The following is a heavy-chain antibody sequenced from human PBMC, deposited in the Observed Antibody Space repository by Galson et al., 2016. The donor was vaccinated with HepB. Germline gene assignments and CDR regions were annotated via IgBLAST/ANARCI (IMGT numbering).Heavy chain of an antibody. D-gene: IGHD3-16*01. Sequence: SETLSLTCSVSGASIRNNYWSWIRQPPGKGLEWIGYIHFSGSPDYNPSLKSRVTISVDTSKNQFSLRLSSVTAADTAVYYCARNGGYWTNAFYIWGQGTMVSVSS. CDR1: GASIRNNY. V-gene: IGHV4-59*01. CDR3: ARNGGYWTNAFYI. CDR2: IHFSGSP. J-gene: IGHJ3*02.